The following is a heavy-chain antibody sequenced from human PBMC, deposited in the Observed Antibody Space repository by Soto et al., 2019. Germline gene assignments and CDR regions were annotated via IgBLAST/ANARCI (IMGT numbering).Heavy chain of an antibody. J-gene: IGHJ4*02. CDR3: ARDPGRGEPPFDY. Sequence: QVHLVESGGRVAQPGWPLQPSWEGPGLNFKNNAIPWSPRGPGKGLEWVEVIWNDGKNKYYADSVQGRATISRDNSNNIVFLQLNGLRVDDTALYQCARDPGRGEPPFDYWGQGTLVTVSS. CDR2: IWNDGKNK. V-gene: IGHV3-33*01. D-gene: IGHD3-10*01. CDR1: GLNFKNNA.